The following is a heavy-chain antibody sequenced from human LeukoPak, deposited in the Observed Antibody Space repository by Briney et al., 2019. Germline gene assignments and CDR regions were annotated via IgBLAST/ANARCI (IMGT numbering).Heavy chain of an antibody. CDR1: GFTFNGYW. CDR2: IKEDGSAQ. D-gene: IGHD3-22*01. J-gene: IGHJ4*02. CDR3: ARAADTSGYYPAY. V-gene: IGHV3-7*01. Sequence: PGGSLRLSCAASGFTFNGYWMSWVRQAPGKGLEWVANIKEDGSAQYYVGSVKGRFTISRDNAKNTLYLQMNSLTSEDTAVYFCARAADTSGYYPAYWGQGTLVTVSS.